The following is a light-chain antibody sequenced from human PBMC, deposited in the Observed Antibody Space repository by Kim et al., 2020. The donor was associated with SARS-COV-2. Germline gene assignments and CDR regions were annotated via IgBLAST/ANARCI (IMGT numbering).Light chain of an antibody. CDR3: QQTYST. CDR1: QSVKNY. V-gene: IGKV1-39*01. J-gene: IGKJ2*01. Sequence: DIQMTQSPSFLSASVGDTVTITCRASQSVKNYLNWYQQKPGKAPKLLIYAASTLQTGVPSRFSGSGSGTDFTLTISSLQPEDSATYYCQQTYSTFGQGTKLEI. CDR2: AAS.